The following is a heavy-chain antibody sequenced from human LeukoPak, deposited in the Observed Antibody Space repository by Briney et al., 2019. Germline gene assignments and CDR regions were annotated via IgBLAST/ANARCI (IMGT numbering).Heavy chain of an antibody. D-gene: IGHD3-22*01. CDR1: GYTFTGNY. Sequence: GASVKVSCKASGYTFTGNYMHWVRQAPGQGLEWMGWINPNSGGTNYAQKFQDRVTVTRDTSISTAYMELSRLRSDDTAVYYCARGYYDSSDYEYFQHWGQGTLVTASS. CDR2: INPNSGGT. J-gene: IGHJ1*01. CDR3: ARGYYDSSDYEYFQH. V-gene: IGHV1-2*02.